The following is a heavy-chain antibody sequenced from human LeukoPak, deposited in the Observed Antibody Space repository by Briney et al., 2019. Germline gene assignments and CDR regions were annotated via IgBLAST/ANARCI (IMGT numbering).Heavy chain of an antibody. J-gene: IGHJ5*02. D-gene: IGHD6-19*01. CDR2: INPSGGST. CDR3: ARDPPGIAVGGNWFDP. CDR1: GYTFTSYY. Sequence: AASVKVSCKASGYTFTSYYMHWVRQAPGQGLEWMGIINPSGGSTSYAQKFQGRVTMTRDTSTSIVYMELSSLRSEDTAVYYCARDPPGIAVGGNWFDPWGQGALVTVSS. V-gene: IGHV1-46*01.